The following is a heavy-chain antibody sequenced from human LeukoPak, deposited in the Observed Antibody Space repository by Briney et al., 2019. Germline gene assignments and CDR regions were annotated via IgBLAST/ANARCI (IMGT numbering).Heavy chain of an antibody. CDR2: ISSSSSTI. Sequence: PGGSLRLSCAASGFTFSSYSMNWVRQAPGKGLEWVSYISSSSSTIYYADSVKGRFTISRDTAKNSLYLQMNSLRAEDTAVYYCVGSSGWYMTFDYWGQGTLVTVSS. V-gene: IGHV3-48*01. CDR1: GFTFSSYS. D-gene: IGHD6-19*01. J-gene: IGHJ4*02. CDR3: VGSSGWYMTFDY.